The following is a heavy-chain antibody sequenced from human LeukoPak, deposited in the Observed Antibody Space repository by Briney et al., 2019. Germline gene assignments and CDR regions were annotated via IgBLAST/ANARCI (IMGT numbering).Heavy chain of an antibody. Sequence: SGTLSLTCGVSGGSLSNTNWRTWVRQPLGKGLEWIGEIYHSGSTNYNPSLKSRVTISVDKSKNQFSLKLSSVTAADTAVYYCARTSRINMVLGPWGQGTLVTVSS. D-gene: IGHD3-10*01. CDR2: IYHSGST. V-gene: IGHV4-4*02. J-gene: IGHJ5*02. CDR1: GGSLSNTNW. CDR3: ARTSRINMVLGP.